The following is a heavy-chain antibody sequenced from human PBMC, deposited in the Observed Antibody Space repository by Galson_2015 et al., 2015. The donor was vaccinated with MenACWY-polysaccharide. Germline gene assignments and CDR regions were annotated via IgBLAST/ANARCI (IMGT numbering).Heavy chain of an antibody. Sequence: SLRLSCAASGFTFSTYVMHWVRQAPGKGLEWVAVISYDGTNKYYADSVKGRFTISRDNSKNTLYLQMNSLRAEDTTVYYCAKTPSSTGWYYFDFWGQGTLVTVSS. CDR3: AKTPSSTGWYYFDF. CDR1: GFTFSTYV. D-gene: IGHD6-19*01. J-gene: IGHJ4*02. V-gene: IGHV3-30*18. CDR2: ISYDGTNK.